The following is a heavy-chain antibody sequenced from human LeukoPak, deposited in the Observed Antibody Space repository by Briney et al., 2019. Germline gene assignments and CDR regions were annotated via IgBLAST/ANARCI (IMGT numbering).Heavy chain of an antibody. CDR2: IYSGGST. CDR3: ARIYSGSYFY. Sequence: GGSLRLSCAASGFTFSSYGMHWVRQAPGKGLEWVSVIYSGGSTYYADSVKGRFTISRDNSKNTLYLQMNSLRAEDTAVYYCARIYSGSYFYWGQGTLVTVSS. D-gene: IGHD1-26*01. J-gene: IGHJ4*02. V-gene: IGHV3-NL1*01. CDR1: GFTFSSYG.